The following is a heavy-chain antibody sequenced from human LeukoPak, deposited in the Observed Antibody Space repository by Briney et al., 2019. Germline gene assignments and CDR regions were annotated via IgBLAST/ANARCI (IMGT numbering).Heavy chain of an antibody. J-gene: IGHJ4*02. CDR2: ISWNSGSI. CDR3: ARDEEGDY. V-gene: IGHV3-9*01. Sequence: PGGSLRLSCAASGFTFDDHAMHWVRQAPGKGLEWVSGISWNSGSIGYADSVKGRFTISRDNAKNSLYLQMNSLRAEDTAVYYCARDEEGDYWGQGTLVTVSS. CDR1: GFTFDDHA.